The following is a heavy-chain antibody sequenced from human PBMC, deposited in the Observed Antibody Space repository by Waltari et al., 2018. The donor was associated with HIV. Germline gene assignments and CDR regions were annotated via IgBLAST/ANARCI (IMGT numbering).Heavy chain of an antibody. Sequence: QLQLQESGPGLLKPSATLSLTCTVSGGSICSSTYYWGWIPQPPGKGLEWIGSIYYSGSTYYNPSLKSRVTISVDTSKNQFSLKLSSVTAADTAVYYCARLTMVRGEYCGMDVWGQGTTVTVSS. CDR2: IYYSGST. CDR1: GGSICSSTYY. V-gene: IGHV4-39*01. J-gene: IGHJ6*02. D-gene: IGHD3-10*01. CDR3: ARLTMVRGEYCGMDV.